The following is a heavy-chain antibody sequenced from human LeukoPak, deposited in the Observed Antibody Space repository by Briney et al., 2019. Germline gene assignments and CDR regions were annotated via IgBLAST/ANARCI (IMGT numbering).Heavy chain of an antibody. V-gene: IGHV5-51*01. CDR1: GYSFTSYW. D-gene: IGHD3-22*01. CDR3: ARDIGDGEVVAPGAFDI. CDR2: IYPGDSDT. Sequence: GESLKISCKGSGYSFTSYWIGWVRQMPGKGLEWMGMIYPGDSDTRYSPSFQGQVTISADKSISTAYLQWSSLKASDTAMYYCARDIGDGEVVAPGAFDIWGQGTMVIVSS. J-gene: IGHJ3*02.